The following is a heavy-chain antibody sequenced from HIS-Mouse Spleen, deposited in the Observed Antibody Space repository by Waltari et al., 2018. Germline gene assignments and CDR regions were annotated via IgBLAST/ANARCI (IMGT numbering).Heavy chain of an antibody. CDR3: AGSADDAFDI. J-gene: IGHJ3*02. CDR2: IKHSGST. CDR1: VGSFSGYY. Sequence: QVQLQQWGAGLLKPSETLSLTCAVYVGSFSGYYWSWIRQPPGKGLEWIGEIKHSGSTNYNPSLKSRVTISVDTSKNQFSLKLSSVTAADTAVYYCAGSADDAFDIWGQGTMVTVSS. V-gene: IGHV4-34*01.